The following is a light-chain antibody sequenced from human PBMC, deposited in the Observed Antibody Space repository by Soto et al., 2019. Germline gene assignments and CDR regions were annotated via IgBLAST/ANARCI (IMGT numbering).Light chain of an antibody. CDR3: QSYDSSVV. Sequence: QSVLTQPPSVSGAPGQRVTISCTGSSSNIGAGYDVHWYQQLPGTAPKLLIYGNSNRPSGVPDRFSGSKSGTSASLAITGLQAEDEADYYCQSYDSSVVLGGGTQLTVL. CDR1: SSNIGAGYD. CDR2: GNS. J-gene: IGLJ2*01. V-gene: IGLV1-40*01.